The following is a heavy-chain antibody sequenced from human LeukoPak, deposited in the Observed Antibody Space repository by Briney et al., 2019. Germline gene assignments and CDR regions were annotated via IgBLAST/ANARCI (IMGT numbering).Heavy chain of an antibody. D-gene: IGHD6-13*01. CDR2: IYHSGST. CDR1: GGSISSGGYY. CDR3: ARGVQGYRQLVHDWYFDL. J-gene: IGHJ2*01. Sequence: PSETLSLTCTVSGGSISSGGYYWSWIRQPPGKGLEWIGYIYHSGSTYYNPSLKSRVTISVDTSKNQFSLKLSSVTAADTAVYYCARGVQGYRQLVHDWYFDLWGRGTLVTVSS. V-gene: IGHV4-30-2*01.